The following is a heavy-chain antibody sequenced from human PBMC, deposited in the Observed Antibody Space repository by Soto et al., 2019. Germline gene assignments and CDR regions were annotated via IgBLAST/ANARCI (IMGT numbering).Heavy chain of an antibody. CDR3: AKGRGGGQCLVERGTDY. CDR1: GFTFSSYA. V-gene: IGHV3-23*01. Sequence: EVQLLESGGGLVQPGGSLRLSCAASGFTFSSYAMSWVRQAPGKGLEWVSAISGSGGSTYYADSVKGRFTISRDNSKNPLYLQMNSRRAEDTAVYYCAKGRGGGQCLVERGTDYWGQGTLVTVSS. D-gene: IGHD6-19*01. J-gene: IGHJ4*02. CDR2: ISGSGGST.